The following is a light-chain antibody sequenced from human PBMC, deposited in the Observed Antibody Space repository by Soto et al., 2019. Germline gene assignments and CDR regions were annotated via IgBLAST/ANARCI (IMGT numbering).Light chain of an antibody. CDR2: AAS. CDR1: QTISSY. CDR3: QQSNGTPYT. Sequence: DIQMTQSPSSLSASVGDRVTITCRASQTISSYLNWYQQKPGKATKVLIHAASILQSGVPSRFSGSGSWTDFTLTISSLQPEAFATYYYQQSNGTPYTFGQGTKLKIK. V-gene: IGKV1-39*01. J-gene: IGKJ2*01.